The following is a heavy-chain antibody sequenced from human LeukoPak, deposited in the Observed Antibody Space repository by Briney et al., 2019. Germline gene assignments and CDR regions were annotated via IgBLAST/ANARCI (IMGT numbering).Heavy chain of an antibody. CDR3: ARDPRQYCSSTSCSSRMDV. D-gene: IGHD2-2*01. Sequence: GGSLRLSCAASGFTFSDYYMSWIRQAPGKGLEWVSYISSSGSTIYYADSVKGRFTISRDNAKNSLYLQMNSQRAEDTAVYYCARDPRQYCSSTSCSSRMDVWGQGTTVTVSS. J-gene: IGHJ6*02. CDR2: ISSSGSTI. CDR1: GFTFSDYY. V-gene: IGHV3-11*01.